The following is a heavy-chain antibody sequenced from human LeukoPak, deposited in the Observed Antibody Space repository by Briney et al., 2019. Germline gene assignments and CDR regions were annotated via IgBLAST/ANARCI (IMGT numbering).Heavy chain of an antibody. J-gene: IGHJ4*02. D-gene: IGHD3-10*01. V-gene: IGHV4-34*01. Sequence: SETLSLTCAVYGGSFSGYYWSWIRQPPGKGLEWIGEINHSGSTYYNPSLKSRVTISVDTSKNQFSLKLSSVTAADTAVYYCARDRGFGYFDYWGQGTLVTVSS. CDR1: GGSFSGYY. CDR3: ARDRGFGYFDY. CDR2: INHSGST.